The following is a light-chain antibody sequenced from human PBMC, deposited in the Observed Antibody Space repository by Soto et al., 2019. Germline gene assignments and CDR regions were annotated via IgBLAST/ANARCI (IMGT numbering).Light chain of an antibody. CDR1: SSNIGSNT. Sequence: QSVLTQPPSASGTPGQRVTISCSGSSSNIGSNTVSWFQHLPGTAPKLLIYSNDQRPSGVPDRFSGSKSGTSASLAISGLQSADEADYYCQVWDGSSDHRVFGGGTKLTVL. V-gene: IGLV1-44*01. J-gene: IGLJ3*02. CDR3: QVWDGSSDHRV. CDR2: SND.